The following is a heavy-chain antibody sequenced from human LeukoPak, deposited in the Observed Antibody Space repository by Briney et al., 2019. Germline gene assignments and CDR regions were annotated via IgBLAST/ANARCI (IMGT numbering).Heavy chain of an antibody. D-gene: IGHD1-26*01. CDR2: IYPGDSDT. Sequence: GESLKISCETSGYSFTTYWIGWVRQMPGKGLEWMGIIYPGDSDTRYSPSFQGQVTISADKSISTAYLQWSSLKASDTAMYYCARQINGGSYLDYFDYWGQGTLVTVSS. V-gene: IGHV5-51*01. CDR3: ARQINGGSYLDYFDY. J-gene: IGHJ4*02. CDR1: GYSFTTYW.